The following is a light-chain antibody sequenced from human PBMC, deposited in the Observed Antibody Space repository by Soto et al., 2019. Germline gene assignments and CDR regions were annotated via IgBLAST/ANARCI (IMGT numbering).Light chain of an antibody. CDR3: QQYNAWPRT. Sequence: EIVMTQSPATLSVSPGERITISCRASQSVGSNLAWYQQTPGQPPRLLIYTTSTRAAGVPARFSGSGSVTEFTLNIDSLQSADFVLCCCQQYNAWPRTFGQGTRVEIK. J-gene: IGKJ1*01. CDR1: QSVGSN. V-gene: IGKV3-15*01. CDR2: TTS.